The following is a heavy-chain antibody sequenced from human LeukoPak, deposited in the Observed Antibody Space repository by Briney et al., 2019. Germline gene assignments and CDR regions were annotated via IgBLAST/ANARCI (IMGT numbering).Heavy chain of an antibody. J-gene: IGHJ6*02. D-gene: IGHD1-7*01. CDR3: AKDLGLHYYYYGMDV. CDR2: ISGSGGST. Sequence: GGSLRPSCAASGFTFSSYAMSWVRQAPGKGLEWVSAISGSGGSTYYADSVKGRFTISRDNSKNTLYLQMNSLRAEDTAVYYCAKDLGLHYYYYGMDVWGQGTTVTVS. V-gene: IGHV3-23*01. CDR1: GFTFSSYA.